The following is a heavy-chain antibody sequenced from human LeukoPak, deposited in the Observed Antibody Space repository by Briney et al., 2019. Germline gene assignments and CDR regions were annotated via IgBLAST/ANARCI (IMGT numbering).Heavy chain of an antibody. CDR1: GFTFSSYW. V-gene: IGHV3-74*01. CDR3: ARDHTGDY. J-gene: IGHJ4*02. D-gene: IGHD4-17*01. CDR2: INSDGSST. Sequence: PGGSLRLSCAASGFTFSSYWMHWVRQAPGKGLVRVSRINSDGSSTSYADSVKGRFTISRDNAKNTLYLQMNSLRAEDTAVYYCARDHTGDYWGQGTLVTVSS.